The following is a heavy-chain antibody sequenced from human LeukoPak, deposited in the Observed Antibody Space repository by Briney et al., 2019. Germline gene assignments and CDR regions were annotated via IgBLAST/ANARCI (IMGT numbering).Heavy chain of an antibody. CDR3: ARDGKQLHAFDI. J-gene: IGHJ3*02. V-gene: IGHV4-59*01. CDR1: GGSINNYY. CDR2: IYYSGST. Sequence: SETLSLTCTVSGGSINNYYWSWIRQPPGKGLEWIGYIYYSGSTNYNPSLKSRVTISVDTSNNQFSLKLSSVTAADTAVYYCARDGKQLHAFDIWGQGTMVTVSS. D-gene: IGHD6-13*01.